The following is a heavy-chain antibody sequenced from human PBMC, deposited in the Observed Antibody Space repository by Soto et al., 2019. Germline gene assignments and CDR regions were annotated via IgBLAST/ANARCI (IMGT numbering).Heavy chain of an antibody. CDR1: GFTFSYYP. CDR2: ISGIKNYI. V-gene: IGHV3-21*06. CDR3: AREGVHNYTEYYFDY. Sequence: EVQLVESGGGLVNPGGSLTLSCAASGFTFSYYPLHWVRRAPGKGLEWVSSISGIKNYIRYADSVKGRFTISGDNAKTSLYLQMNSLTAEDTAVYYCAREGVHNYTEYYFDYWGQGTLVTVSS. D-gene: IGHD3-10*01. J-gene: IGHJ4*02.